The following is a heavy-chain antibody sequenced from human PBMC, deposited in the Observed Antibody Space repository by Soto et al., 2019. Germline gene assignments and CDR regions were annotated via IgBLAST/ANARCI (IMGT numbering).Heavy chain of an antibody. CDR2: ISAYNGNT. Sequence: ASVKVSCKASGYTFTSYGISWVRQAPGQGLEWMGWISAYNGNTNYAQKLQGRVTMTTDTSTSTAYMELRSLRSDDTAVYYCARDRHYDSSGYYWYDDWFDPWGQGTLVTVSS. CDR1: GYTFTSYG. D-gene: IGHD3-22*01. J-gene: IGHJ5*02. CDR3: ARDRHYDSSGYYWYDDWFDP. V-gene: IGHV1-18*01.